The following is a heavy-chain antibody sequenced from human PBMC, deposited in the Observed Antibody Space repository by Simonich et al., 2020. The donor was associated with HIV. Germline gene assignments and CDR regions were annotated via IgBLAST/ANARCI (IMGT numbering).Heavy chain of an antibody. CDR3: ARGFYQRLYYFDY. J-gene: IGHJ4*02. CDR2: INHSGST. D-gene: IGHD2-2*01. Sequence: QVQLQQWGAGLLKPSETLSLTCSVYGGSFSGYSWSWIRQPPGKGLEGIGEINHSGSTNYNPSLKSRVTISVDTSKNQFSLKLSSVTAADTAVYYCARGFYQRLYYFDYWGQGTLVTVSS. V-gene: IGHV4-34*01. CDR1: GGSFSGYS.